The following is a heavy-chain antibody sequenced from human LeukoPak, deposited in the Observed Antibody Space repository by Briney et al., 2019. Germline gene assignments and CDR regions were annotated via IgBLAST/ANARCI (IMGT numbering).Heavy chain of an antibody. CDR3: ARFFYYDSSEPKSPKKNWFDP. Sequence: SETLSLTCAVYGGSFSGYYWSWIRQPPGKGLEWIGEINHSGSTNYNSSLKSRVTISVDTSKNQFSLKLSSVTAADTAVYYCARFFYYDSSEPKSPKKNWFDPWGQGTLVTVSS. CDR1: GGSFSGYY. V-gene: IGHV4-34*01. D-gene: IGHD3-22*01. J-gene: IGHJ5*02. CDR2: INHSGST.